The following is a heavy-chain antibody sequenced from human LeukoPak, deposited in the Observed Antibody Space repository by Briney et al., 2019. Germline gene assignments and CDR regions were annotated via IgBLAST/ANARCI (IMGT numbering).Heavy chain of an antibody. CDR3: ARAGYYYYGMDV. J-gene: IGHJ6*02. V-gene: IGHV1-69*13. CDR1: GGTFSSYA. Sequence: SVKVSCKASGGTFSSYAISWVRQAPGQGLEWMGGIIPIFGTANYAQKFQGRVTITADESMSTAYMELSSLRSEDTAVYYCARAGYYYYGMDVWGQGTTVTVSS. CDR2: IIPIFGTA. D-gene: IGHD1-14*01.